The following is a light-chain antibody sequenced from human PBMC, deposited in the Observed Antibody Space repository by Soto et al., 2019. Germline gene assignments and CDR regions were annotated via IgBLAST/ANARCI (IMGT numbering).Light chain of an antibody. CDR2: DAS. J-gene: IGKJ5*01. CDR1: QDISNY. Sequence: DIQMTQSPSSLSASVGDSVTITCQASQDISNYLNWYQQKLGKAPKLLIYDASNLETGVPSRFSGSGSGTDFTFTISSLQPEDIATYYCQQYSHLITVGQGTRLEIK. V-gene: IGKV1-33*01. CDR3: QQYSHLIT.